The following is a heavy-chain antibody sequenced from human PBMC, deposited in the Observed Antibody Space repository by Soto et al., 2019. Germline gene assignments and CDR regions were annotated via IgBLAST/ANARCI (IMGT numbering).Heavy chain of an antibody. CDR3: ARDLRFSDFWSAYTHDAFDI. Sequence: GGSLRLSCAASGVTFSSYSMNWVRQAPGKGLEWVSSTSSVTNYIYYADSVKGRFTISRDNARNSLYLQMNSLRAEDTAVYYCARDLRFSDFWSAYTHDAFDIWGQGTMVTVSS. J-gene: IGHJ3*02. V-gene: IGHV3-21*01. CDR1: GVTFSSYS. CDR2: TSSVTNYI. D-gene: IGHD3-3*01.